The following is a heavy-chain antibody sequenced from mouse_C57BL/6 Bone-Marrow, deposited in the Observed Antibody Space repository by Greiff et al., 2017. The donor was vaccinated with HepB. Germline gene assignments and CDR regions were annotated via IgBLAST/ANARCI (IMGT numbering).Heavy chain of an antibody. V-gene: IGHV1-22*01. CDR2: INPNNGGT. Sequence: VQLQQSGPELVKPGASVKMSCKASGYTFTDYNMHWVKQSLGKSLEWIGYINPNNGGTSYNQKFKGKATLTVNKSSSTAYMELRSLTSEDSAVYYCAREGVDDGYYDWYFDVWGTGTTVTVSS. D-gene: IGHD2-3*01. CDR3: AREGVDDGYYDWYFDV. J-gene: IGHJ1*03. CDR1: GYTFTDYN.